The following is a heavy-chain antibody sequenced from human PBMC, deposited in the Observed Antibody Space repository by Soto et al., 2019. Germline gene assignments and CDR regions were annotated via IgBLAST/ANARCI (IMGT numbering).Heavy chain of an antibody. V-gene: IGHV3-9*01. CDR1: A. D-gene: IGHD6-19*01. J-gene: IGHJ4*02. CDR3: AKGESQWLVPFDY. Sequence: AMDWVRQAPGKGLEWVSGISWNSDSIDYADSVKGRFTISRDNAKNSLYLQMNSLRAGDTALYYCAKGESQWLVPFDYWGQGTLVTVSS. CDR2: ISWNSDSI.